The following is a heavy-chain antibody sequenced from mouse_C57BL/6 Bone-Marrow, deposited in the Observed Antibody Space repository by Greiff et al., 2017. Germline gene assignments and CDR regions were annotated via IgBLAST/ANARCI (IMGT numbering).Heavy chain of an antibody. Sequence: QVQLKQSGAELVRPGASVTLSCKASGYTFTDYEMHWVKQTPVHGLEWIGAIDPETGGTAYNQKFKGKAILSADKSSITAYMELRSLASEDSAFYYCTKPLRLWVAYWGQGTLVTFSA. CDR2: IDPETGGT. CDR1: GYTFTDYE. CDR3: TKPLRLWVAY. D-gene: IGHD2-12*01. V-gene: IGHV1-15*01. J-gene: IGHJ3*01.